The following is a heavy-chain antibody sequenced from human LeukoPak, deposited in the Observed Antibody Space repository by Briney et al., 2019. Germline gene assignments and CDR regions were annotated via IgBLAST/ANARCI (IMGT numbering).Heavy chain of an antibody. CDR2: INHSGST. Sequence: PSETLSLTCAVYGGSFSGYYWSWIRQPPGKGLEWIGEINHSGSTNYNPSLKSRVTISVDTSKNQFSLKLSSVTAADTAVYYCGRAPDFWGLGTLVTVSS. V-gene: IGHV4-34*01. CDR3: GRAPDF. CDR1: GGSFSGYY. J-gene: IGHJ4*02.